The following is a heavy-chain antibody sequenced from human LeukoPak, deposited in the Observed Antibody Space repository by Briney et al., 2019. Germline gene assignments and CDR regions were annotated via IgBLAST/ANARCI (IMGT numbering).Heavy chain of an antibody. D-gene: IGHD3-16*02. CDR2: IRYDGSNK. CDR1: GFTYSSYG. Sequence: GGSLRLSCAASGFTYSSYGMHWVRQAPGKGLEWVAFIRYDGSNKYYADSVKGRFTISRDNSKNTLYLQMNSLRAEDTAVYYCASNGGVIVTIDYWGQGTLVTVSS. V-gene: IGHV3-30*02. CDR3: ASNGGVIVTIDY. J-gene: IGHJ4*02.